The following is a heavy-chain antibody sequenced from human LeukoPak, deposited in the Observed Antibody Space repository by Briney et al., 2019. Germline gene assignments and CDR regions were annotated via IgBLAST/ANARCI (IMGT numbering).Heavy chain of an antibody. J-gene: IGHJ4*02. V-gene: IGHV3-21*01. D-gene: IGHD6-13*01. CDR1: GFNFSPCA. CDR3: ARDGSGWSRDY. CDR2: ITAGTTHI. Sequence: GGSLRLSCAASGFNFSPCAMTWVGQAPGKGLEWVSTITAGTTHIYYADSVKGRFTTSRDDAKTSLYLQLSSLRTEDTAVHYCARDGSGWSRDYWGQGTLVTVSS.